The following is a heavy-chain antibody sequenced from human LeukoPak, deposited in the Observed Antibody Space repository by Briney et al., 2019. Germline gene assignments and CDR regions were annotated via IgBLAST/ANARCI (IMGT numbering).Heavy chain of an antibody. Sequence: SETLSLTCAVYGGSFSGYYWSWIRQPPGKGLEWLGEINHSGSTNYNPSLKSRVTISVDTSKNQFSLKLSSVTAADTAVYYCARGRIRYCSGGSCYAGVHWYFDLWGRGTLVTVSS. CDR3: ARGRIRYCSGGSCYAGVHWYFDL. V-gene: IGHV4-34*01. CDR2: INHSGST. D-gene: IGHD2-15*01. J-gene: IGHJ2*01. CDR1: GGSFSGYY.